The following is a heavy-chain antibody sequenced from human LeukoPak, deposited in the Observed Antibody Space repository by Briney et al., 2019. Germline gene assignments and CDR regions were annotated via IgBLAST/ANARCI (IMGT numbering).Heavy chain of an antibody. J-gene: IGHJ4*02. CDR2: ISSSSSYI. Sequence: PGESLRLSCAASGFTFSSCSMNWVRQAPGKGLEWVSSISSSSSYIYYADSVKGRFTISRDNAKNSLYLQMNSLRAEDTALYYCARAFSSGWYDPGPLDYWGQGTLVTVSS. D-gene: IGHD6-19*01. V-gene: IGHV3-21*04. CDR3: ARAFSSGWYDPGPLDY. CDR1: GFTFSSCS.